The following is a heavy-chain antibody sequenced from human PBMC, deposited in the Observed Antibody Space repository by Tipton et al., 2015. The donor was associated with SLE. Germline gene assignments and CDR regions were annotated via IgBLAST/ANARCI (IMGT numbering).Heavy chain of an antibody. D-gene: IGHD3-10*01. Sequence: LRLSCSVSGGTISSRSYYWGWIRQPPGKGLEWIGSIYYGGSTYYNPSLKSRVTISVDTSKNQFSLKLSSVTAADTAVYYCARVSGGLLWFGEFLDWGQGTLVTVSS. CDR3: ARVSGGLLWFGEFLD. CDR1: GGTISSRSYY. J-gene: IGHJ4*02. V-gene: IGHV4-39*07. CDR2: IYYGGST.